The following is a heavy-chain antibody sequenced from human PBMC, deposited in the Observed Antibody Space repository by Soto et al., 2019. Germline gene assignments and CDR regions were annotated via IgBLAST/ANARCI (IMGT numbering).Heavy chain of an antibody. CDR3: ARDDVLCDGGRCYGIPLDV. CDR2: INPSGGTT. J-gene: IGHJ6*04. D-gene: IGHD2-15*01. Sequence: ASVKVSCKASGYTFTSYYMHWVRQAPGQGLDWMGIINPSGGTTYYADSVKGRFTISRDTSENTLHLQMDSLRVEDTAVYYCARDDVLCDGGRCYGIPLDVWGKGTTVTVSS. CDR1: GYTFTSYY. V-gene: IGHV1-46*04.